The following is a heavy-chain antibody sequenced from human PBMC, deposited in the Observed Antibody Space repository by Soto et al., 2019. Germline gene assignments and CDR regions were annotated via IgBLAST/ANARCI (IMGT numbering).Heavy chain of an antibody. Sequence: SETLSLTCTVSGGSLSSSSYYWGWIRQPSGKGLEWIGSIYYSGSTYYNPSLKSRVTISVDTSKNQFSLKLSSVTAADTAVYYCASSYGDYVSYWGQGTLVNVSS. CDR2: IYYSGST. V-gene: IGHV4-39*01. CDR3: ASSYGDYVSY. J-gene: IGHJ4*02. D-gene: IGHD4-17*01. CDR1: GGSLSSSSYY.